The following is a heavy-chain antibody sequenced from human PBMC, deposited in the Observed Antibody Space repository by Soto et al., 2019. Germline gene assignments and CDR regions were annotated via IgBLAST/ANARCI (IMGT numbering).Heavy chain of an antibody. CDR3: ARNRYGGYDFDY. Sequence: QVQLQESGPGLVKPSGTLSLTCAVSSDSITSRNWWSWVRQSPGKGLEWIGEVSHSGSTNYIPSLKSRVTISVDKSRNQFSLRLNSVTAADTAVYYCARNRYGGYDFDYWGQGTLVTVSS. CDR2: VSHSGST. J-gene: IGHJ4*02. V-gene: IGHV4-4*02. D-gene: IGHD5-12*01. CDR1: SDSITSRNW.